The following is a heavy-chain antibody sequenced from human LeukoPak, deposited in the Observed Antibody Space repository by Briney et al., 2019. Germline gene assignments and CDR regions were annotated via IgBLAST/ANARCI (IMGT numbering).Heavy chain of an antibody. CDR2: ISASGGST. CDR1: GFTFSTYA. J-gene: IGHJ5*02. V-gene: IGHV3-23*01. Sequence: GGSLRLSCAASGFTFSTYAMTWVRQAPGKGLEWVSGISASGGSTYYADSVKGRFTISRDNSKNTLYLQMSSLRAEDTAVYYCARAGGPSRGGWFDPWGQGTLVTVSS. CDR3: ARAGGPSRGGWFDP. D-gene: IGHD3-10*01.